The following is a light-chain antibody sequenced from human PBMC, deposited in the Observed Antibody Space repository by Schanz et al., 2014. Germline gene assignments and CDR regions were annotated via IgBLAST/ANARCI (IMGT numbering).Light chain of an antibody. CDR3: QQYNTHEVT. CDR2: KTS. V-gene: IGKV1-5*03. Sequence: DIQMTQSPSTLSASVGDRVTITCRASQNIGVWLGWYQQKPGKAPKLLIYKTSTLESGVPSRFSGSGSGTEFTLTISSLQPDDFATYYCQQYNTHEVTFGPGTKVDIK. CDR1: QNIGVW. J-gene: IGKJ3*01.